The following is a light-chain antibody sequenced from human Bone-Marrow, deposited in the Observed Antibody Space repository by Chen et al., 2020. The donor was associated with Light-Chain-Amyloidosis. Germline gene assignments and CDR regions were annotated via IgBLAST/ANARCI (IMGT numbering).Light chain of an antibody. CDR2: GSS. CDR1: QTISSNH. V-gene: IGKV3-20*01. CDR3: QQYGTSPLT. J-gene: IGKJ4*01. Sequence: EIVLPQSPGTLSLSPGEGANLSCRASQTISSNHLTWYQQKFGQAPRLLIYGSSSRATGIPDRFTGSGSGTDFTLTINRLEPEDFAMYYCQQYGTSPLTFGGGTKVEIK.